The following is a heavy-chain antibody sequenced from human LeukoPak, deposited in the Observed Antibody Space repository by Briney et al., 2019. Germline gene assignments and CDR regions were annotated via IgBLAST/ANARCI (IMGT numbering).Heavy chain of an antibody. J-gene: IGHJ4*02. Sequence: SETLSLTCTVSGGSISSGGFYWSWIRQHPGKGLGWIGYIYHSGSTYYNPSLKSRVTISLDTSETQFSLSLSSVTAADTAVYYCARTYYNGAGSYHPYFDYWGQGALVTVSS. CDR1: GGSISSGGFY. D-gene: IGHD3-10*01. CDR2: IYHSGST. V-gene: IGHV4-31*03. CDR3: ARTYYNGAGSYHPYFDY.